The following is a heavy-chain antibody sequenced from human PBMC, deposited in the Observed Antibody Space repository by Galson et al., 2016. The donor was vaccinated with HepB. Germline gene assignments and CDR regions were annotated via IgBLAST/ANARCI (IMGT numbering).Heavy chain of an antibody. CDR3: VRLRTAAAVANRRGSVY. Sequence: SETLSLTCTVSGDSISNVGRHWGWFRQSPEMGLEYIGSIHSSGTSYYNPSLTSRVTVSADMSRNQFFLSLTSVTPADTAIYYCVRLRTAAAVANRRGSVYWSQGTRVTVSS. CDR2: IHSSGTS. J-gene: IGHJ4*02. CDR1: GDSISNVGRH. D-gene: IGHD6-13*01. V-gene: IGHV4-39*01.